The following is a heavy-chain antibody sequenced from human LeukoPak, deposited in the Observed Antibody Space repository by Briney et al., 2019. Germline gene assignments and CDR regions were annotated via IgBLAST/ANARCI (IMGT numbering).Heavy chain of an antibody. J-gene: IGHJ4*02. D-gene: IGHD3-22*01. Sequence: SETLSLTCTVSGGSISSYYWTWIRQPPGKGLEWIGFISYSGNTNYNPSLKSRVTISLDTSKNQFSLKLISVTAADTAVYYCARGVGSGYTDYWGQGALVTVSS. V-gene: IGHV4-59*01. CDR1: GGSISSYY. CDR3: ARGVGSGYTDY. CDR2: ISYSGNT.